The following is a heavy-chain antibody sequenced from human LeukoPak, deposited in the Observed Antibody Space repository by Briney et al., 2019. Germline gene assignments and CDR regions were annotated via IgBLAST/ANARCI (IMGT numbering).Heavy chain of an antibody. CDR3: ARHRGYYGSGSKLDY. V-gene: IGHV4-39*01. CDR1: GGTISSSNHY. D-gene: IGHD3-10*01. J-gene: IGHJ4*02. CDR2: IYYSGST. Sequence: SETLSLTCTVSGGTISSSNHYWGWIRHPPGKGPEWIGSIYYSGSTYYNPSLKSRVTISVDTSKNQFSLKLSSVTATDTAVYYCARHRGYYGSGSKLDYWGQGTLITVSS.